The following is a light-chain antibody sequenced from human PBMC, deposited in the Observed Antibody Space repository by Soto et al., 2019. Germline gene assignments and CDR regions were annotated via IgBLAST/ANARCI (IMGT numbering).Light chain of an antibody. Sequence: DIQMTQSPSPLSASVGDRVTITCRASQSISSYLNWYRQKSGKAPKLLIYAASSLQSGVPSRFSGSGSGTDFTLTISSLQPEDFATYYCQQSYSSPPTFGQGTKVDIK. CDR3: QQSYSSPPT. V-gene: IGKV1-39*01. CDR1: QSISSY. J-gene: IGKJ1*01. CDR2: AAS.